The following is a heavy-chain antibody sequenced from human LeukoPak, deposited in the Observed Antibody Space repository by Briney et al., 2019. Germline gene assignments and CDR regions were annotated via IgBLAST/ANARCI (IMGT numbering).Heavy chain of an antibody. Sequence: PGGSLRLSCAASGFTFDDNGMSWVRQAPGKGLEWVSGINWNGGSTGYADSVKGRFTISRDNAKNSLYLQMNSLRAEDTALYYCARAILGYCSGGSCYSPDYWGQGTLVTVSS. CDR1: GFTFDDNG. V-gene: IGHV3-20*04. J-gene: IGHJ4*02. CDR2: INWNGGST. D-gene: IGHD2-15*01. CDR3: ARAILGYCSGGSCYSPDY.